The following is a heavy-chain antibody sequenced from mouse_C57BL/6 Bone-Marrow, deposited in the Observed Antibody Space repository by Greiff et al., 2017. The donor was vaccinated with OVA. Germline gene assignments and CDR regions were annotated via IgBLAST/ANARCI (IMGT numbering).Heavy chain of an antibody. CDR1: GFTFSDFY. CDR2: SRNKANDYTT. V-gene: IGHV7-1*01. CDR3: ARGRFPYFDY. Sequence: EVKLVESGGGLVQSGRSLRLSCATSGFTFSDFYMEWVRQAPGKGLEWIAASRNKANDYTTEYSASVKGRFIVSRDTSQSILYLQMNALRAEDTAIYYCARGRFPYFDYWGQGTTLTVSS. J-gene: IGHJ2*01.